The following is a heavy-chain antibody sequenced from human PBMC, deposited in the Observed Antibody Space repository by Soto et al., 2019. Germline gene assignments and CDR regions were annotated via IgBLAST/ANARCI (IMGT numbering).Heavy chain of an antibody. V-gene: IGHV4-39*01. CDR3: ARRRASDYGGNHHPYYFDR. J-gene: IGHJ4*02. Sequence: QLQLQESGPGLVKPSETLSLTCTVSGASIITNNYFWVWIRQSPRRGLELIGSISYSGRTYDNPSLQSRVTISIDASKNQFSLKLTSVTNADTSIYYCARRRASDYGGNHHPYYFDRWGQGTLVTVSS. CDR1: GASIITNNYF. CDR2: ISYSGRT. D-gene: IGHD4-17*01.